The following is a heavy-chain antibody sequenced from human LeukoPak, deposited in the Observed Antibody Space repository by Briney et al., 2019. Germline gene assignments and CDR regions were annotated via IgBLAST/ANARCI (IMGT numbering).Heavy chain of an antibody. CDR1: GFTFSNYA. CDR2: LSYDGSNK. D-gene: IGHD1-20*01. J-gene: IGHJ3*02. Sequence: GGSLRLSCAASGFTFSNYAMTWVRQAPGKGLEWVAVLSYDGSNKYYADSVKGRFTISRDNSKNTLYLQMNSLRAEDTAVYYRGRPSGGNWNGVAFYIWGQGTMGTVSS. V-gene: IGHV3-30-3*01. CDR3: GRPSGGNWNGVAFYI.